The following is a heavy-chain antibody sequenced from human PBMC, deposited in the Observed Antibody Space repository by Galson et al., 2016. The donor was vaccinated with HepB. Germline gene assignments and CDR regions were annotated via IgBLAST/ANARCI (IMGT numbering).Heavy chain of an antibody. J-gene: IGHJ4*02. V-gene: IGHV4-59*01. CDR2: IHYSGSA. CDR3: ARRLTSMAYFDY. Sequence: SETLSLTCTVSRGSISGYYWNWIRQPPGKGLEWIGYIHYSGSANYNPSLKSRVTISGDTSKNLFSLKLSSVTAADTAVYYCARRLTSMAYFDYWGQGHLLTVSS. D-gene: IGHD5-24*01. CDR1: RGSISGYY.